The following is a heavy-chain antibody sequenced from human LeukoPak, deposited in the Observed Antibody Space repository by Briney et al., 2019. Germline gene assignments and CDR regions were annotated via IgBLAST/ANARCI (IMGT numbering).Heavy chain of an antibody. CDR2: ISSSGSTI. J-gene: IGHJ6*03. CDR3: ARLGKQQLVRGYYYYMDV. Sequence: GGSLRLSCAASGFTFSSYEMNWVRQAPGKGLEWVSYISSSGSTIYYADSVKGRFTISRDNAKNSLYLQMNSLRAEDTAVYYCARLGKQQLVRGYYYYMDVWGKGTTVTISS. CDR1: GFTFSSYE. D-gene: IGHD6-13*01. V-gene: IGHV3-48*03.